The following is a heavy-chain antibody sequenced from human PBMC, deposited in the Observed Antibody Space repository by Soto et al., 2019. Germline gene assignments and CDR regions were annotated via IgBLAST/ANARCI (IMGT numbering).Heavy chain of an antibody. D-gene: IGHD3-16*02. V-gene: IGHV1-3*01. Sequence: QVQLVQSGAEVKKPGASVKVSCKASGYTFTSYAMHWVRQAPGQRLEWMGWINAGNGNTKYSQKFQGRVTITRDTSASTAYMELSSLRSEDTAVYYCARDYVGGSYRPHYYYYYGMDVWGQGTTVTVSS. CDR1: GYTFTSYA. CDR3: ARDYVGGSYRPHYYYYYGMDV. CDR2: INAGNGNT. J-gene: IGHJ6*02.